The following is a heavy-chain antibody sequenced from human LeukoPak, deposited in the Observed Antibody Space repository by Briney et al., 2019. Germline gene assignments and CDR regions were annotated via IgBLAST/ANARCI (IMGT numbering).Heavy chain of an antibody. Sequence: PSETLSLTCAVYGGSFSDYYLSWIRQPPGKGLEWIGEINHSGSTNYNPSLKSRVTISVDTSKNQFSLKLSSVTAADTAVYYCARGRSPPGCSNGWYHWFDPWGQGTPVTVSS. CDR1: GGSFSDYY. CDR3: ARGRSPPGCSNGWYHWFDP. V-gene: IGHV4-34*01. J-gene: IGHJ5*02. D-gene: IGHD6-19*01. CDR2: INHSGST.